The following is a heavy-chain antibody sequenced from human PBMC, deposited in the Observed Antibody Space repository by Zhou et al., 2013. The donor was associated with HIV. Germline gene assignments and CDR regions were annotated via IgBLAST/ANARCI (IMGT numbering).Heavy chain of an antibody. V-gene: IGHV1-8*02. D-gene: IGHD3-22*01. CDR3: ARGVKYYYDSSGSTSWYFDL. CDR2: MNPNSGNT. J-gene: IGHJ2*01. Sequence: QVQLVQSGAEVKKPGASVKVSCKASGYTFTSYDINWVRQATGQGLEWMGWMNPNSGNTGYAQKFQGRVTMTRNTSISTAYMELTSLRSEDTAVYYCARGVKYYYDSSGSTSWYFDLWGRGTLVTVSS. CDR1: GYTFTSYD.